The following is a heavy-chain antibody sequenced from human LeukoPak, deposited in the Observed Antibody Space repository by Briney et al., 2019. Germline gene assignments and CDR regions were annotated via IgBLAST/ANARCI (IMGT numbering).Heavy chain of an antibody. V-gene: IGHV4-59*08. CDR2: IYYSGST. CDR1: GGSISSYY. CDR3: ARSKAHLSTSWYGNWFDP. J-gene: IGHJ5*02. D-gene: IGHD2-2*01. Sequence: SETLSLTCTVSGGSISSYYWSWIRQPPGKGLEWLGYIYYSGSTYSNPSLKSRVTISVDTSKNQLSLRLSSVTAADTAVYYCARSKAHLSTSWYGNWFDPWGQGTLVTVSS.